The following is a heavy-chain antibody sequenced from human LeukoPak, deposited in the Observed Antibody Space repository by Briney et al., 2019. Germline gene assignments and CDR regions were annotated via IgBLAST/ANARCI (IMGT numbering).Heavy chain of an antibody. J-gene: IGHJ3*02. V-gene: IGHV3-21*01. D-gene: IGHD3-22*01. CDR3: ARALYSGDSSGYPDAFDI. CDR1: GFTFSSYS. Sequence: PGGSLRLSCAAPGFTFSSYSTNWVRQAPGKGLEWVSSISSSSSYIYYADSVKGRFTISRDNAKNSLYLQMNSLRAEDTAVYYCARALYSGDSSGYPDAFDIWGQGTMVTVSS. CDR2: ISSSSSYI.